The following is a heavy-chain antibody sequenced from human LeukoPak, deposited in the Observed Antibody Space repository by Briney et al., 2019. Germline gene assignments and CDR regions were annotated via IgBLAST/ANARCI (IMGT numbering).Heavy chain of an antibody. Sequence: SETLSLTCTVSGGSISSSSYYWGWIRQPPGKGLEWIGSIYYSGSTYYNPSLKSRVTISVDTSKNQFSLKLSSVTAADTAVYYCARGPLVTGFFDYWGQGTLVTVSS. V-gene: IGHV4-39*07. CDR3: ARGPLVTGFFDY. J-gene: IGHJ4*02. D-gene: IGHD4-23*01. CDR1: GGSISSSSYY. CDR2: IYYSGST.